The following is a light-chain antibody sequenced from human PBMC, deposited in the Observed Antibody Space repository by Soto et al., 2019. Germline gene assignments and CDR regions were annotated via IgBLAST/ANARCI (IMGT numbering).Light chain of an antibody. J-gene: IGKJ5*01. CDR1: QSVSNNY. V-gene: IGKV3-20*01. Sequence: EIVLTQSPGTLSLSPGERATPSCRASQSVSNNYLAWYQQKPGQAPRLLIYGASNRATGIPDRFSGSGSGTDFTLTISRLEPEDFAVYYCQQYGSSPITFGQGTRLEIK. CDR2: GAS. CDR3: QQYGSSPIT.